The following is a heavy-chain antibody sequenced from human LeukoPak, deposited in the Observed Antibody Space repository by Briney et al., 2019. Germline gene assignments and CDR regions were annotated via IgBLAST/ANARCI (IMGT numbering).Heavy chain of an antibody. CDR1: GGSFSGYY. J-gene: IGHJ4*02. Sequence: SETLSLTCAVYGGSFSGYYWSWIRQPPGKGLEWIGEINHSGSTNHNPSLKSRVTISVDTSKNQFSLKLSSVTAADTAVYYCARPLLDGYKDFDYWGQGTLVTVSS. V-gene: IGHV4-34*01. CDR3: ARPLLDGYKDFDY. D-gene: IGHD5-24*01. CDR2: INHSGST.